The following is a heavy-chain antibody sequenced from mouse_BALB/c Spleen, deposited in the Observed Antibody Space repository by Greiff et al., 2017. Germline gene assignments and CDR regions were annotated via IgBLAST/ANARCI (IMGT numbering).Heavy chain of an antibody. Sequence: EVQLVESGGGLVQPGGSLRLSCATSGFTFTDYYMSWVRQPPGKALEWLGFIRNKANGYTTEYSASVKGRFTISRDNSQSILYLQMNTLRAEDSATYYCARERYDGAYYAMDYWGQGTSVTVSS. CDR1: GFTFTDYY. V-gene: IGHV7-3*02. CDR2: IRNKANGYTT. J-gene: IGHJ4*01. CDR3: ARERYDGAYYAMDY. D-gene: IGHD2-14*01.